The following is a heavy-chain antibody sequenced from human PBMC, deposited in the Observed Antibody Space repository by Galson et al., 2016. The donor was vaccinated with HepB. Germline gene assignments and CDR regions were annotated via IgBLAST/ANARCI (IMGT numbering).Heavy chain of an antibody. CDR1: GFTFSSYW. Sequence: SLRLSCAASGFTFSSYWMHWVRQAPGKGLMWVSHINIDGKTTNNADSVKGRFTISRDNAKSTVFLEMNSLRADDTAVYYCVRSGGWPDFWGQGTLVTVSS. CDR2: INIDGKTT. V-gene: IGHV3-74*01. CDR3: VRSGGWPDF. J-gene: IGHJ4*02. D-gene: IGHD6-19*01.